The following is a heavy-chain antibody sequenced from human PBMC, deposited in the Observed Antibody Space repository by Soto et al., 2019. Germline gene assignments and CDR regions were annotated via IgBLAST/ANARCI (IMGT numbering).Heavy chain of an antibody. CDR2: ISYDGSNK. Sequence: GGSLRLSCAASGFTFSSYGMHWVRQAPGKGLEWVAVISYDGSNKYYAAPVKGRFTISRDDSRNMVYLQMNNLKSEDTAMYYCGSRHWGQGTLVTVSS. CDR3: GSRH. CDR1: GFTFSSYG. V-gene: IGHV3-30*12. J-gene: IGHJ4*02.